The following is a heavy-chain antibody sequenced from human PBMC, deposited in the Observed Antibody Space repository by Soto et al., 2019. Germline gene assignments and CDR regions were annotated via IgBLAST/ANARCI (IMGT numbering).Heavy chain of an antibody. V-gene: IGHV3-23*01. D-gene: IGHD1-26*01. Sequence: EVQLLEAGGGLVQPGGSLRLSCAASGFTFSSYAMRWVRQAPGKGLEWVSAISGSGGSTYYADSVKGRFTISRDNSKHTLYLQMNSLRAEDTAVYYCARRGSGSYYAYWGQGTLVNVSS. CDR2: ISGSGGST. J-gene: IGHJ4*02. CDR1: GFTFSSYA. CDR3: ARRGSGSYYAY.